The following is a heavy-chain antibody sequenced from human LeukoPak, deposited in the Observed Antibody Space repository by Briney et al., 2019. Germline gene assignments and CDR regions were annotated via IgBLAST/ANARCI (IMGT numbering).Heavy chain of an antibody. J-gene: IGHJ4*02. CDR2: INASNGNT. Sequence: ASVKVSCKASGYTFTSYAMHWVRQAPGQRLECMGWINASNGNTKYSQKFQGRVTITRDTSASTAYMELSSLRSEDTAVYYCAREARGVATITFYFDYWGQGTLVTVSS. CDR1: GYTFTSYA. D-gene: IGHD5-12*01. V-gene: IGHV1-3*01. CDR3: AREARGVATITFYFDY.